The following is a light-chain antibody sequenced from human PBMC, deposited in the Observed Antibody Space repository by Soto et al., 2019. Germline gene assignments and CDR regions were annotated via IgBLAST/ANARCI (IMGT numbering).Light chain of an antibody. CDR1: SSNIGTNY. Sequence: QPVLTQPPSASGTPGQGVTISCSGSSSNIGTNYVYWYQQFPGTAPKVVIYRNSQRPSGVPDRFLGSRSGASASLAISGLRSEDEAEYYCASWDDSLNAVVFGGGTKLTVL. J-gene: IGLJ3*02. CDR3: ASWDDSLNAVV. V-gene: IGLV1-47*01. CDR2: RNS.